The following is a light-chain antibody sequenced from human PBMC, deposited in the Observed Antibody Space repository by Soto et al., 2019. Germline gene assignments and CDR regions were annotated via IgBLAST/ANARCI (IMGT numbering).Light chain of an antibody. Sequence: EIGLTQSPAILSVSPGERATLSFRASQSISRSLAWYQQKPGQAPRLLISDASTRATGIPARFSGSGSGTEFTLTISSLQSEDFAVYYCQQYNNWPRTFGQGTKVDIK. CDR1: QSISRS. CDR3: QQYNNWPRT. CDR2: DAS. V-gene: IGKV3-15*01. J-gene: IGKJ1*01.